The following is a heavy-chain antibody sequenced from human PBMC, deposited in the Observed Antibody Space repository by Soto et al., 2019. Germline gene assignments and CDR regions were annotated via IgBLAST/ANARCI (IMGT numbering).Heavy chain of an antibody. CDR2: IIPILGIA. Sequence: SVKVSCKASGGTFSGYTISWVRKAPGQGLEWMGRIIPILGIANYAQKFQGRVTITADKSTSTAYMELSSLRSEDTAVYYCARDKPGNNWFDPWGQGTLVTVSS. V-gene: IGHV1-69*04. CDR3: ARDKPGNNWFDP. CDR1: GGTFSGYT. J-gene: IGHJ5*02.